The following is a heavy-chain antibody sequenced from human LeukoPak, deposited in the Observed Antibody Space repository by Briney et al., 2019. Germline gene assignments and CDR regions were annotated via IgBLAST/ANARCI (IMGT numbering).Heavy chain of an antibody. J-gene: IGHJ4*02. CDR1: GFTFSSYG. V-gene: IGHV3-33*06. Sequence: GRSLRLSCAASGFTFSSYGMHWVCQAPGKGLEWVAVIWYDGSNKYYADSVKGRFTISRDNSKNTLYLQMNSLRAEDTAVYYFAKEELIGKYVDTAMVTPDWGQGTLVTVSS. CDR2: IWYDGSNK. D-gene: IGHD5-18*01. CDR3: AKEELIGKYVDTAMVTPD.